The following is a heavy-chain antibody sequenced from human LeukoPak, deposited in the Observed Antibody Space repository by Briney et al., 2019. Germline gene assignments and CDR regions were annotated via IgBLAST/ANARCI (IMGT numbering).Heavy chain of an antibody. CDR1: GYPFTSYY. CDR3: ARDGLSYTNPNNWFDP. V-gene: IGHV1-18*01. J-gene: IGHJ5*02. CDR2: ISDYNGDT. D-gene: IGHD2-2*02. Sequence: ASVKVSCKASGYPFTSYYINWVRQAPGEGLEWMGWISDYNGDTNYAQNFQGRVTMTTDTSTDTAYMELRSLRYDDTAVYYCARDGLSYTNPNNWFDPWGQGTLVTVSS.